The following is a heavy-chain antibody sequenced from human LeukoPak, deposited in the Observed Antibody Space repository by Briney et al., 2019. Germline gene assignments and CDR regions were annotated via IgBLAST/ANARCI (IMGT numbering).Heavy chain of an antibody. J-gene: IGHJ4*02. CDR1: GYTFTSYG. CDR3: ARERGPSYYYDSSGYMGFDY. CDR2: ISAYNGNT. V-gene: IGHV1-18*01. Sequence: GASVKVSCKASGYTFTSYGISWVRQAPGQGLEWMGWISAYNGNTNYAQKLQGRVTMTTDTSTSTAYMELRSLRSDDTAVYYCARERGPSYYYDSSGYMGFDYWGQGTLVTVSS. D-gene: IGHD3-22*01.